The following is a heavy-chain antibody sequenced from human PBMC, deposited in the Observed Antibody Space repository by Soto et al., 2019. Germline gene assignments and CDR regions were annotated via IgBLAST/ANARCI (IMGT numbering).Heavy chain of an antibody. CDR2: IIPTGST. D-gene: IGHD3-10*01. CDR3: ARGGITMAWNYYYYGMDV. Sequence: SETRSLTCTVSGDSVSSGQYWSWVRQPPGKGLEWVGEIIPTGSTTYNPSLKSRLSFSLDTSKNHFSLNLSSVSVADTAVYYCARGGITMAWNYYYYGMDVWGQGTTVTVSS. J-gene: IGHJ6*02. V-gene: IGHV4-34*01. CDR1: GDSVSSGQY.